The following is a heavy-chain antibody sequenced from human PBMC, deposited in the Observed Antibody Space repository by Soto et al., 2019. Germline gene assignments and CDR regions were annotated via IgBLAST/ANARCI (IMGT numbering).Heavy chain of an antibody. CDR1: GFSLSTYT. D-gene: IGHD3-9*01. CDR2: IFGSSGKT. V-gene: IGHV3-23*01. CDR3: AKDRQPDGIWTFDY. J-gene: IGHJ4*02. Sequence: EVQLLESGGHLVQPGGSLRLTCAASGFSLSTYTMNWVRQAPGKGLEWLSGIFGSSGKTFYADSVKGRFTISKDNSKNMLFLQMDSLTAEDTAVYCCAKDRQPDGIWTFDYWGQGTLVTVSS.